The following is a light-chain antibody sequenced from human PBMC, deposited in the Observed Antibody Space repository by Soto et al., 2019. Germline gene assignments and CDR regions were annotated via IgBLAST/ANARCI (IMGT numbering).Light chain of an antibody. CDR2: EGN. V-gene: IGLV2-23*01. CDR3: CSYAGSRTYVV. Sequence: QSALTQAASLSGSPGQSITISCTGTSSDIGSYNLVSWYQQQPGKAPKLMIYEGNKRPSGVSNRFSGSKSGNTASLTISGLRADDEADYYCCSYAGSRTYVVFGGGTQLTVL. J-gene: IGLJ2*01. CDR1: SSDIGSYNL.